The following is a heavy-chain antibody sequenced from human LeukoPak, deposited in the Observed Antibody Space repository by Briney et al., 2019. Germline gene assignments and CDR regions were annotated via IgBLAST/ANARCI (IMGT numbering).Heavy chain of an antibody. J-gene: IGHJ4*02. Sequence: GGSLRLSCAASGFTFSSYEMNGVRQAPGKGLEWVSYSRSDGTTYYADSVKGRFTISRDNAKNSLYLQMNSLRAEDTAVYCCARENMGTIGHLDYWGQGTLVTVSS. D-gene: IGHD1-1*01. CDR3: ARENMGTIGHLDY. CDR1: GFTFSSYE. V-gene: IGHV3-48*03. CDR2: SRSDGTT.